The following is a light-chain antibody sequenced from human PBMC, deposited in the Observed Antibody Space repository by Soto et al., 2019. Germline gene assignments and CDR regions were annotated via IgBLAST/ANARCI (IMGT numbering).Light chain of an antibody. V-gene: IGLV1-47*01. CDR1: RSNIGSKY. CDR3: AAWDDSLSAWL. J-gene: IGLJ3*02. CDR2: KNN. Sequence: QSVLTQPPSASGTPGQRVTISCSGGRSNIGSKYVQWYQQLPGAVPRLLIYKNNQRPSGVPDRFSGSKSGTSASLAISGLRSEDGAHYFCAAWDDSLSAWLFGGGTKVTV.